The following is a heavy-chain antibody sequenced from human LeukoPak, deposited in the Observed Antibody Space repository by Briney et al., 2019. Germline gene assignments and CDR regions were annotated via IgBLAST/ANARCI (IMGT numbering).Heavy chain of an antibody. J-gene: IGHJ4*02. D-gene: IGHD3-3*01. CDR1: GFTFDDYT. CDR2: ISWDGGST. V-gene: IGHV3-43*01. CDR3: AKGSLRFLEWLFFDY. Sequence: GGSLSLSCAASGFTFDDYTMHWVRQAPGKGLEWVSLISWDGGSTYYADSVKGRFTISRDNSKNSLYLQMNSLRTEDTALYYCAKGSLRFLEWLFFDYWGQGTLVTVSS.